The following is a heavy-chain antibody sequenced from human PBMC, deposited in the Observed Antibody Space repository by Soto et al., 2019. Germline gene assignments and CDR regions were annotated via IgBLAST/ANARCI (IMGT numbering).Heavy chain of an antibody. CDR2: IYASGST. V-gene: IGHV4-4*07. CDR1: GGSISTYY. Sequence: KPSETLSLTCTVSGGSISTYYWSWIRQPAGKGLEWIGRIYASGSTNYNPSLKSRVTMSVATSKNQFSLKLSSVTAADTAVYYCERGGMVIIPTATAFDYWGQGTLVTVSS. D-gene: IGHD2-2*01. J-gene: IGHJ4*02. CDR3: ERGGMVIIPTATAFDY.